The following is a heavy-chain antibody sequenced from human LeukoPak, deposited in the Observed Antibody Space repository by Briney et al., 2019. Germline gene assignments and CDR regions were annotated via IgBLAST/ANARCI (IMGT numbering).Heavy chain of an antibody. Sequence: PSETLSLTCTVSGGPVSSGSYYWSWIRQPPGKGLEWIGYIYYSGSTNYNPSLKSRVTISVDTSKNQFSLKLSSVTAADTAVYYCARSRTLLSWYFDLWGRGTLVTVSS. J-gene: IGHJ2*01. CDR2: IYYSGST. CDR1: GGPVSSGSYY. V-gene: IGHV4-61*01. CDR3: ARSRTLLSWYFDL. D-gene: IGHD1-14*01.